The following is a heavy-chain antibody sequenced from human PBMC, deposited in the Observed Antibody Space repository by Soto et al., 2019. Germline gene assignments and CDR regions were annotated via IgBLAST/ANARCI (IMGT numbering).Heavy chain of an antibody. CDR3: ASTYCISTSCPGPFDY. D-gene: IGHD2-2*01. J-gene: IGHJ4*02. Sequence: PSETLSLTCAVFGGSIRSGGYPWSWIRQPPGKGLEWIGYIYHSGSTYYNPSLKSRVTISVDRSKNQFSLKLSSVTAADTAVYYCASTYCISTSCPGPFDYWGQGTLVTVSS. V-gene: IGHV4-30-2*01. CDR2: IYHSGST. CDR1: GGSIRSGGYP.